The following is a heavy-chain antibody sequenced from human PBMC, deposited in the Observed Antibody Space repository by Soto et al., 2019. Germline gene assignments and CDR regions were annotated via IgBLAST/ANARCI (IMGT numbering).Heavy chain of an antibody. D-gene: IGHD3-10*01. J-gene: IGHJ4*02. CDR1: GGPIKTGDYY. CDR3: AIAGFSYGHLLF. Sequence: QVQLKESGPGLVKPSETLSLTCNVSGGPIKTGDYYWNWIRQPPGKGLEWIGYAFYSGATNYSPSLKSRAAISMDTSKNQFSLSLTSVTAADTAVYYCAIAGFSYGHLLFWGQGIRVTVST. CDR2: AFYSGAT. V-gene: IGHV4-30-4*01.